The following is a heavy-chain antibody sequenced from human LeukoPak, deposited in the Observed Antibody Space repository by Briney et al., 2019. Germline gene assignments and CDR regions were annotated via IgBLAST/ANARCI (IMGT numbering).Heavy chain of an antibody. V-gene: IGHV4-61*01. J-gene: IGHJ6*03. CDR2: IYYSGST. CDR1: GYSISNGYY. Sequence: SETLSLTCTVSGYSISNGYYWGWIRQPPGKGLEWIGYIYYSGSTNYNPSLKSRVTISVDTSKNQFSLKLSSVTAADTAVYYCATWRYCSGGSCYGNYYMDVWGKGTTVTVSS. CDR3: ATWRYCSGGSCYGNYYMDV. D-gene: IGHD2-15*01.